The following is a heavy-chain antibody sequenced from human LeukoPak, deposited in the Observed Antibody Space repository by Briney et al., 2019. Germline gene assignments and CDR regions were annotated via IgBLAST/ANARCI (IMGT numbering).Heavy chain of an antibody. D-gene: IGHD1-26*01. CDR1: AFAVSSNY. V-gene: IGHV3-66*02. CDR3: ARDHSGSYQRAFVI. Sequence: QTGGSLRLSCAVSAFAVSSNYVSWVRQAPGKGLEWVSVIYGGGSTNYADSVKGRFTISRDNSKNTLYLQMNSLRAEDTAVYYCARDHSGSYQRAFVIWGQGTMVTVSS. CDR2: IYGGGST. J-gene: IGHJ3*02.